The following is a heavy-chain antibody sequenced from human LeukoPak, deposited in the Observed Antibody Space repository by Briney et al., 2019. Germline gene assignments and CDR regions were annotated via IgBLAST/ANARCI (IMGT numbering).Heavy chain of an antibody. Sequence: PGGSLRLSCAASGFNFSSYWMHWVRQAPGKGLVWVSRINTDGSSLSYADSVKGRFTISRDNAKNNLYLQINSLRGEDTAVYYCARDPLVRGHHHTDHWGQGTLVIVSS. CDR3: ARDPLVRGHHHTDH. CDR2: INTDGSSL. V-gene: IGHV3-74*01. J-gene: IGHJ4*02. D-gene: IGHD3-10*01. CDR1: GFNFSSYW.